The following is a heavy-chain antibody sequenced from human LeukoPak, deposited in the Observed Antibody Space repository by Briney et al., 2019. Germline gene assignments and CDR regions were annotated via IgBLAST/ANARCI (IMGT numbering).Heavy chain of an antibody. Sequence: GASVKVSCKASGYTFTGYCMHWVRQAPGQGLEWMGWINPNSGGTNYAQKFQGRVTMTRDTSISTAYMELSRLRSDDTAVYYCARASLAYCGGDCYFVGGLVDYWGQGTLVTVSS. V-gene: IGHV1-2*02. CDR3: ARASLAYCGGDCYFVGGLVDY. J-gene: IGHJ4*02. CDR1: GYTFTGYC. CDR2: INPNSGGT. D-gene: IGHD2-21*02.